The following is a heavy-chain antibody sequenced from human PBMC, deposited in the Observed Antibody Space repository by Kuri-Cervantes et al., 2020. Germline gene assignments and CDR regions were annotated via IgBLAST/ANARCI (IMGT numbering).Heavy chain of an antibody. D-gene: IGHD2-15*01. V-gene: IGHV3-9*01. CDR1: GFTFDDYA. CDR2: ISWNSGSI. J-gene: IGHJ6*02. CDR3: AKDISSADPYYYGMDV. Sequence: GGSLRLSCAASGFTFDDYAMHWVRQAPGKGLEWVSGISWNSGSIGYADSVKGRFTISRDNAKNSLYLQMNSLRAEDTALYYCAKDISSADPYYYGMDVWGQGTTVTDSS.